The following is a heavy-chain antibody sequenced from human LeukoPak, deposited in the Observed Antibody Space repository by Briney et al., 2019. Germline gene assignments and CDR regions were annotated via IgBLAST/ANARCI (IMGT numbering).Heavy chain of an antibody. CDR1: GYTFTSYG. Sequence: ASVKVSCKASGYTFTSYGITWVRQAPGQGLEWMGWISADNGNTKYGQKVHGRVTMTTDTSTSTAYMELRSLRSDDTAVYYCARVQRYGSGSYYPDYWGQGTLVTVSS. CDR2: ISADNGNT. CDR3: ARVQRYGSGSYYPDY. V-gene: IGHV1-18*01. J-gene: IGHJ4*02. D-gene: IGHD3-10*01.